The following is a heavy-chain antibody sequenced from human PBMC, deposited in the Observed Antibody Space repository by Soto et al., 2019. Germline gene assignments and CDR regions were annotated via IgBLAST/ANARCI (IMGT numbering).Heavy chain of an antibody. J-gene: IGHJ6*02. CDR1: GFTFSKYA. V-gene: IGHV3-23*01. CDR2: ISDSGVTT. D-gene: IGHD3-22*01. CDR3: ARVKGGYPSVMDV. Sequence: TGGSLRLSCAASGFTFSKYAMSWVRQAPGKGLDWVSGISDSGVTTEYAASVKGRFTISRDDSKNSLYLQMNSLKTEDTAVYYCARVKGGYPSVMDVWGQGTTVTVSS.